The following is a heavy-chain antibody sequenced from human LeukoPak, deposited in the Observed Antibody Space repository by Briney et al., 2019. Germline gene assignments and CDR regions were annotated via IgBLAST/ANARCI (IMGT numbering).Heavy chain of an antibody. CDR2: ILPGDSDT. V-gene: IGHV5-51*01. CDR1: GYLFPNYW. D-gene: IGHD3-10*01. Sequence: GESLQISSKGSGYLFPNYWIAWVRQMPGKGLEWMGLILPGDSDTRYNPSLRGRVIISVDKSIATAYLQWSSLKASDTAMYYCARQTTNFYGSGSYVYWGQGTPVTVSS. J-gene: IGHJ4*02. CDR3: ARQTTNFYGSGSYVY.